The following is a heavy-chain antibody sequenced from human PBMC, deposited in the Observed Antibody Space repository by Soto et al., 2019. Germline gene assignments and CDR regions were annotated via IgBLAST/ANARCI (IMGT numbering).Heavy chain of an antibody. CDR2: IYYSGST. J-gene: IGHJ6*03. CDR1: GGSISSYY. CDR3: ARVDQAAYYYYMDV. D-gene: IGHD2-15*01. Sequence: SETLSLTCTVCGGSISSYYWSWIRQPPGKGLEWIGYIYYSGSTNYNPSLKSRVTISVDTSKNQFSLKLSSVTAADTAVYYCARVDQAAYYYYMDVWGKGTTVTVSS. V-gene: IGHV4-59*01.